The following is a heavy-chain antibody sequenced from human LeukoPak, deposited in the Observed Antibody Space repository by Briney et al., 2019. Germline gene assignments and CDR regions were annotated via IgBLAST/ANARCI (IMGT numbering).Heavy chain of an antibody. CDR3: ARALEGDYYDSSGYYYVSYFDY. CDR2: INWNGGST. CDR1: GFAFDDYG. J-gene: IGHJ4*02. V-gene: IGHV3-20*04. Sequence: AGGSLRLSCAASGFAFDDYGMSWVRQGPGKGLEWVSGINWNGGSTGYADSVKGRFTISRDNAKNSLYLQMNSLRAEDTALYYCARALEGDYYDSSGYYYVSYFDYWGQGTLVTVSS. D-gene: IGHD3-22*01.